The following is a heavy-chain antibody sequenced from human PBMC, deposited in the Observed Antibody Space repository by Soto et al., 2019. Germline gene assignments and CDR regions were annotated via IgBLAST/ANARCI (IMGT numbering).Heavy chain of an antibody. CDR1: GFTFSNYA. D-gene: IGHD3-3*01. J-gene: IGHJ6*02. Sequence: PGGSLRLSCAASGFTFSNYAMSWVRQAPGKGLEWVSAISGSGGSTYYADSVKGRFTISRDNSKNTLYLQMNSQRAEDTAVYYCAKARYYDFWSGSTYYYYGMDVWGQGTTVTVSS. CDR2: ISGSGGST. V-gene: IGHV3-23*01. CDR3: AKARYYDFWSGSTYYYYGMDV.